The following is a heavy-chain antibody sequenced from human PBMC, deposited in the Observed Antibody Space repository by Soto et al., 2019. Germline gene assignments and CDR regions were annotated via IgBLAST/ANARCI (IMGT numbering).Heavy chain of an antibody. CDR3: VRGVAAAAYFDY. CDR1: GGSISSYY. Sequence: PSETLSLTCTVSGGSISSYYWSWIRQPPGKGLEWIGYIYYSGSTNYNPSLKSRVTISVDTSKNQFSLKVNSVTAADTAVYYCVRGVAAAAYFDYWGQGTLVTVSS. J-gene: IGHJ4*02. V-gene: IGHV4-59*01. CDR2: IYYSGST. D-gene: IGHD6-13*01.